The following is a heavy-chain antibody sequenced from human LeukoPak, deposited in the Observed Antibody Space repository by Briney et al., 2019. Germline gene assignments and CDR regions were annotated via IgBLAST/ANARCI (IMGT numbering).Heavy chain of an antibody. V-gene: IGHV3-48*03. CDR1: GFTFSTYE. Sequence: GGSLRLSCAASGFTFSTYELNWVRQAPGKGLEWVSYISRIGSITNHADSVKGRFTISRDNAKNSLFLQMKSMRAEDTAVYYCARDLIRDDYKDAFDIWGQGTMVTVSS. D-gene: IGHD5-24*01. CDR2: ISRIGSIT. J-gene: IGHJ3*02. CDR3: ARDLIRDDYKDAFDI.